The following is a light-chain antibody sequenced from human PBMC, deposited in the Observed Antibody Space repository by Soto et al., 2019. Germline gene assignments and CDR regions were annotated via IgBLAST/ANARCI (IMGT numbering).Light chain of an antibody. V-gene: IGKV3-20*01. J-gene: IGKJ3*01. CDR3: QQYGSSLRIT. CDR1: QSVSSSY. Sequence: EIVLTQSPGTLSLSPGERATLSCRASQSVSSSYLAWYQQKPGQAPRLLIYGASSRATGIPDRFSGSGSGTDFTLIISRLEPEDFAVYYCQQYGSSLRITFGPGIKVDIK. CDR2: GAS.